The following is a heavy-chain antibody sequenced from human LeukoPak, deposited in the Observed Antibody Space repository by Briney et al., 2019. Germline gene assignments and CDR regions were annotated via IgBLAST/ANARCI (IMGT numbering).Heavy chain of an antibody. D-gene: IGHD4-23*01. CDR1: GFTFSSYS. CDR3: AREPSGYGGNPY. V-gene: IGHV3-21*01. CDR2: ISSSSSYI. Sequence: PGGSLRLSCAASGFTFSSYSMNWVRQAPGKGLEWVSSISSSSSYIYYADSVKGRFTISRDNAKNSLYLQMNSLRAEDTAVYYCAREPSGYGGNPYWGQGTLVTVSS. J-gene: IGHJ4*02.